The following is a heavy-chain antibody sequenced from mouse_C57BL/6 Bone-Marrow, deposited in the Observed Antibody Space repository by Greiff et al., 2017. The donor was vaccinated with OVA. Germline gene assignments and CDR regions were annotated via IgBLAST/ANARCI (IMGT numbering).Heavy chain of an antibody. D-gene: IGHD2-2*01. CDR1: GYTFTSYW. Sequence: QVQLQQPGAELVKPGASVKLSCKASGYTFTSYWMQWVKQRPGQGLEWIGEIDPSDSYTNYNQKFKGKATLTVDTSSSTAYMQLSSLTSEYSAVYYCARERDYGYIWFAYWGQGTLVTVTA. CDR2: IDPSDSYT. CDR3: ARERDYGYIWFAY. V-gene: IGHV1-50*01. J-gene: IGHJ3*01.